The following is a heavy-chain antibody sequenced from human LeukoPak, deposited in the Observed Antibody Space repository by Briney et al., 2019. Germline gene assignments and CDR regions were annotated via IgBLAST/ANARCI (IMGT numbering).Heavy chain of an antibody. D-gene: IGHD6-25*01. CDR3: AGDLVKASGLSRI. V-gene: IGHV1-69*05. CDR2: IIPIFGTA. CDR1: GGTFSIYA. J-gene: IGHJ4*02. Sequence: ASVKVTFKASGGTFSIYAISWDRQPPGQGLEWMGGIIPIFGTANYSQKFQGRVTITTAESTSTAYMELSSPRSEDTAVYYCAGDLVKASGLSRIWGQGTLVTVSS.